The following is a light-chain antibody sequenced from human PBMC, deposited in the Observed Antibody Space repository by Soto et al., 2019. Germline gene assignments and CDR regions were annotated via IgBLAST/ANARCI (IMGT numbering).Light chain of an antibody. CDR1: SSDVGGYNY. V-gene: IGLV2-8*01. J-gene: IGLJ2*01. CDR3: SSYAGSSNLI. Sequence: QSALTQPPSASGSPGQSVTISCTGTSSDVGGYNYVSWYQQHPGKAPKLMIYEVSKRPSGVPDRFSGSKSGNTASLTVSGLQAEDEYNYYCSSYAGSSNLIFGGGTKLTVL. CDR2: EVS.